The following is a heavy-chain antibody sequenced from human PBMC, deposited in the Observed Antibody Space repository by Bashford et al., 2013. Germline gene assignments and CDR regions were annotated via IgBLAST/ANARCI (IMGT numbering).Heavy chain of an antibody. V-gene: IGHV4-59*12. J-gene: IGHJ4*03. CDR1: GGSISSYY. CDR2: IYYSGST. CDR3: ATKGGWELGFDY. D-gene: IGHD1-26*01. Sequence: SETLSLTCTVSGGSISSYYWSWIRQPPGKGLEWIGYIYYSGSTNYNPSLKSRVTISRDNAKNTLYLQMNSLRAEDTAVYYCATKGGWELGFDYWGPGNPWSPRLL.